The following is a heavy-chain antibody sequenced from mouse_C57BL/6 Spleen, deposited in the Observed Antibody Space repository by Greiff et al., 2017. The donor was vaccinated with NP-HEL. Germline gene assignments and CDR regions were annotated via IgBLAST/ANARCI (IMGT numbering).Heavy chain of an antibody. CDR1: GYTFTSYW. Sequence: QVQLQQPGAELVRPGSSVKLSCKASGYTFTSYWMHWVKQRPIQGLEWIGNIDPSDSETHYNQKFKDKATLTVDKSSSTAYMQLSSLTSEDSAVYYCARDYDYDRGGAMDYWGQGTSVTVSS. CDR2: IDPSDSET. D-gene: IGHD2-4*01. J-gene: IGHJ4*01. V-gene: IGHV1-52*01. CDR3: ARDYDYDRGGAMDY.